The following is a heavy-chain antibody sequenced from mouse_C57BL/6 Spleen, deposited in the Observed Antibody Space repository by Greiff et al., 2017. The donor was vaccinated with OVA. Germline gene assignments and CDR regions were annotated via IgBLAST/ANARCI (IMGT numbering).Heavy chain of an antibody. Sequence: VKLQQPGAELVKPGASVKMSCKASGYTFTSYWITWVKQRPGQGLEWIGDIYPGSGSTNYNEKFKSKATLTVDTSSSTAYMQLSSLTSEDSAVYYGARAYYYGSSYWYFDVWGTGTTVTVSS. CDR3: ARAYYYGSSYWYFDV. CDR1: GYTFTSYW. D-gene: IGHD1-1*01. V-gene: IGHV1-55*01. CDR2: IYPGSGST. J-gene: IGHJ1*03.